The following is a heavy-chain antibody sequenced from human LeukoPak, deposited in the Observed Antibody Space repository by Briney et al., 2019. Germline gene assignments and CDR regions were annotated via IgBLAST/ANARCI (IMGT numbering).Heavy chain of an antibody. CDR3: ARDIATTGALNWFDP. CDR1: GYTFTSYA. V-gene: IGHV1-69*13. Sequence: SVKVSCKASGYTFTSYAISWVRQAPGQGLEWMGGIIPIFGTANYAQKFQGRVTITADESTSTAYMELSSLRSEDTAVYYCARDIATTGALNWFDPWGQGTLVTVSS. D-gene: IGHD6-13*01. J-gene: IGHJ5*02. CDR2: IIPIFGTA.